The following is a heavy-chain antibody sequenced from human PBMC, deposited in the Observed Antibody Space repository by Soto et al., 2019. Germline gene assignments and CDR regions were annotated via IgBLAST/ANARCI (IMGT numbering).Heavy chain of an antibody. Sequence: GGSLRLSCAASGFTFTRYSMNWVRQAPGKGLEWVSSISSTTNYIYYGDYMKGRFTISRHNAKNSLYLEMNRPRAEARAVYYCARESEDLTANFDYWGQGTLVTVSS. V-gene: IGHV3-21*06. CDR3: ARESEDLTANFDY. CDR1: GFTFTRYS. CDR2: ISSTTNYI. J-gene: IGHJ4*02.